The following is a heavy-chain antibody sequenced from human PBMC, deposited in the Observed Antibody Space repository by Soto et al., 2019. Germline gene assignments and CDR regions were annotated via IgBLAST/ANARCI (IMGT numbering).Heavy chain of an antibody. D-gene: IGHD5-18*01. Sequence: QVQLVQSGAEVKKPGSSEKVSCKASGGTFSSYAISWVRQAPGQGLEWMGGIIPIFGTANYAQKFQGRVTITADESTSTAYMELSSLRSEDTAVYYCARSSYGSTVDYYYGMDVWGQGTTVTVSS. V-gene: IGHV1-69*01. CDR2: IIPIFGTA. CDR1: GGTFSSYA. J-gene: IGHJ6*02. CDR3: ARSSYGSTVDYYYGMDV.